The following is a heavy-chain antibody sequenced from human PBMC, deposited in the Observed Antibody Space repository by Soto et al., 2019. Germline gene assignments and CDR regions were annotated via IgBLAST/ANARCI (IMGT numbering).Heavy chain of an antibody. V-gene: IGHV1-69*13. CDR1: GGTFSSYA. CDR2: IIPIFGTA. J-gene: IGHJ6*02. D-gene: IGHD6-6*01. CDR3: AREGSIAARQGYYYYGMDV. Sequence: SVKVSCKASGGTFSSYAISWVRQAPGQGLEWMGGIIPIFGTANYAQKFQGRVTITADESTSTAYMELSSLRSEDTAVYYCAREGSIAARQGYYYYGMDVWGQGTTVTVSS.